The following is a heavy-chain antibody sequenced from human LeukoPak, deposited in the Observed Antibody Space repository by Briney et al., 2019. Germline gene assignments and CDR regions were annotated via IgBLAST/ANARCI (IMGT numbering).Heavy chain of an antibody. CDR1: GGSFSDYY. CDR3: ARVGVATTRTDY. V-gene: IGHV4-30-4*01. CDR2: IYYSGST. Sequence: SETLSLTCAVYGGSFSDYYWSWIRQPPGKGLEWIGYIYYSGSTYYNPSLKSRVTISVDTSKNQFSLKLSSVTAADTAVYYCARVGVATTRTDYWGQGTLVTVSS. D-gene: IGHD5-12*01. J-gene: IGHJ4*02.